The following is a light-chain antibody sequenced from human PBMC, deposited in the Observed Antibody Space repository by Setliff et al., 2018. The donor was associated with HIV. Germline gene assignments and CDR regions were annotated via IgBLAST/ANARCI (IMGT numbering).Light chain of an antibody. J-gene: IGLJ2*01. CDR3: ATSDDSLSAVV. CDR2: NNH. Sequence: VLTQPPSTSGTPGQKVTISCSGSDSNIGSHSVFWYQQLPGTAPKLVMYNNHQRPSGVPDRFSGSKSGTSASLAISGLRSGDEADYYCATSDDSLSAVVFGGGTKVTVL. V-gene: IGLV1-47*02. CDR1: DSNIGSHS.